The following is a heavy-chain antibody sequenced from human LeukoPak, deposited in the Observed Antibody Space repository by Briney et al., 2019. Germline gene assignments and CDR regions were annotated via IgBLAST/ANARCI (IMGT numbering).Heavy chain of an antibody. D-gene: IGHD4-17*01. Sequence: PGGSLRLSCAASGFTFSSYSMNWVRQAPGKGLEWVSSISSSSSYIYYADSVKGRYTISRDNAKDSLYLQMNSLRAEDTAVYYCAVGYGDYARNYFDYWGQGTLVTVSS. V-gene: IGHV3-21*01. J-gene: IGHJ4*02. CDR2: ISSSSSYI. CDR3: AVGYGDYARNYFDY. CDR1: GFTFSSYS.